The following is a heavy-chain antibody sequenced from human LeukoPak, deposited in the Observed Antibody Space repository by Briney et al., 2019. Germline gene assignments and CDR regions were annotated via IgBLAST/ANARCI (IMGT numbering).Heavy chain of an antibody. CDR1: GDSVSSNSAG. J-gene: IGHJ3*02. D-gene: IGHD1-1*01. V-gene: IGHV6-1*01. CDR3: ARDDWNDAGDAFDI. CDR2: TYYRSKWYN. Sequence: SPTLSLTSAISGDSVSSNSAGWNWVRQSPSRGLEWLGRTYYRSKWYNDYAVSVKSRITNIPDTPKNQFSRQLNSGTPEDTAVYYCARDDWNDAGDAFDIWGQGTMVTVSS.